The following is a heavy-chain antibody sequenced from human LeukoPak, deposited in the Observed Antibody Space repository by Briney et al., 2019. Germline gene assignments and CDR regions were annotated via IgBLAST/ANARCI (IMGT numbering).Heavy chain of an antibody. CDR2: ITSDRNTI. V-gene: IGHV3-48*01. D-gene: IGHD3-3*01. CDR3: ARSTEWFADY. Sequence: GGSLRLSCAASGFDFSVYSMNWVRQAPGKGLEWISYITSDRNTIYYADSVRGRFTISRDNAKKSVYLELSNLRAHDTAMYYCARSTEWFADYWGQGTLVTVSS. J-gene: IGHJ4*02. CDR1: GFDFSVYS.